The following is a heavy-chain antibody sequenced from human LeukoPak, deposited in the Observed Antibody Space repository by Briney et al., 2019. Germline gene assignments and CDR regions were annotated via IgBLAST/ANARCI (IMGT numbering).Heavy chain of an antibody. J-gene: IGHJ4*02. CDR2: IIPIFGTA. CDR3: ARSGKLGYCSSTSCYTEDY. CDR1: GGTFSSYA. V-gene: IGHV1-69*01. Sequence: SVKVSCKASGGTFSSYAISWVRQAPGQGLEWMGGIIPIFGTANYAQKFQGRVTITADESTSTAHMELSSLRSEDTAVYYCARSGKLGYCSSTSCYTEDYWGQGTLVTVSS. D-gene: IGHD2-2*02.